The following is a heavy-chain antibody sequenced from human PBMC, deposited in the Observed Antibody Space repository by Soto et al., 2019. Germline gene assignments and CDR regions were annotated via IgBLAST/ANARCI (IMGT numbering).Heavy chain of an antibody. J-gene: IGHJ4*02. CDR1: GGSISNNNYH. D-gene: IGHD3-16*01. CDR2: IYYRGNT. Sequence: SLTCSVSGGSISNNNYHWGWIRQPPGKGLEWMGSIYYRGNTYYNPSLRSRLTISVDTSRNQLSLTLSSVTAADTAVYFCALLRGICPADFWGQGTLVTVSS. CDR3: ALLRGICPADF. V-gene: IGHV4-39*01.